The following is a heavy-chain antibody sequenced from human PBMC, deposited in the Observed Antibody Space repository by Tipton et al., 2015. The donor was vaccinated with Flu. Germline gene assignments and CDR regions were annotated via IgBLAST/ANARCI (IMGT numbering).Heavy chain of an antibody. Sequence: TLSLTCTVSGGSISSYYWSWIRQPAGKGLEWIGRIYTSGSTNYNPSLKSRVTMSVDTSKNQFSLKLSSVTAADTAVYYCARAQYCSGGSCYSLDYWGQGALVTVSS. J-gene: IGHJ4*02. CDR1: GGSISSYY. CDR3: ARAQYCSGGSCYSLDY. CDR2: IYTSGST. V-gene: IGHV4-4*07. D-gene: IGHD2-15*01.